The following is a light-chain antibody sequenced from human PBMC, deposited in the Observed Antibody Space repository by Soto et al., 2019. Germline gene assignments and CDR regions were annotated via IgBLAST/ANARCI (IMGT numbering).Light chain of an antibody. V-gene: IGKV1-39*01. J-gene: IGKJ1*01. CDR3: QHSYSTRWT. CDR1: QSISSY. Sequence: DIQMTQSPSSLSASVRDRVTITCRASQSISSYLNWYQQKPGKAPKLLIYAASSLQSGVPSRFSGSGSGTDFTLTISSLQPEDFATYYCQHSYSTRWTFGQGTKVEIK. CDR2: AAS.